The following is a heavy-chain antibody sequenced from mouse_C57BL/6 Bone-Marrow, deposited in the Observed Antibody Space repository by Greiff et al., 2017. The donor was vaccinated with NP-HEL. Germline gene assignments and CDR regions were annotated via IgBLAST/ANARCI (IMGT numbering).Heavy chain of an antibody. Sequence: EVKLVESGGGLVQPGESLKLSCESNEYAFPSHDMSWVRKTPEKRLELVAAINSDGGSTYYPDTMERRFIISRDNTKKTLYLQMSSLRSEDTALYYWARPCTTVVATVDDYWGQGTTLTVSS. D-gene: IGHD1-1*01. CDR1: EYAFPSHD. J-gene: IGHJ2*01. V-gene: IGHV5-2*01. CDR2: INSDGGST. CDR3: ARPCTTVVATVDDY.